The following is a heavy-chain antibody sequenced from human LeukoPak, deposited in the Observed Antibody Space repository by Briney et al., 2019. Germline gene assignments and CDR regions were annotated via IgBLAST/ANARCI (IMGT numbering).Heavy chain of an antibody. J-gene: IGHJ4*02. CDR1: GFTFSSYS. V-gene: IGHV3-21*01. Sequence: GGSLRLSCAASGFTFSSYSMNWVRQAPGKGLEWVSSISSSSSYIYYADSVKGRFTISRDNAKNSLYLQMNSLRAEDTAVYYCARGSSSAYYFDYWGQGTLVTVSS. D-gene: IGHD6-6*01. CDR3: ARGSSSAYYFDY. CDR2: ISSSSSYI.